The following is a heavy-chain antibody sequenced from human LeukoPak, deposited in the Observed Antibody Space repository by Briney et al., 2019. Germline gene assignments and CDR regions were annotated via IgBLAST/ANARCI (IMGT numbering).Heavy chain of an antibody. CDR2: IIPIFGTA. V-gene: IGHV1-69*06. Sequence: GASVKVSCKASGGTFSSYAISWVRQAPGQGLEWMGGIIPIFGTANYAQKFQGRVTITADKSTSIAYMELSSLRSEDTAVYYCARGPQSITIFFWFDPWGQGTLVTVSS. CDR3: ARGPQSITIFFWFDP. J-gene: IGHJ5*02. D-gene: IGHD3-9*01. CDR1: GGTFSSYA.